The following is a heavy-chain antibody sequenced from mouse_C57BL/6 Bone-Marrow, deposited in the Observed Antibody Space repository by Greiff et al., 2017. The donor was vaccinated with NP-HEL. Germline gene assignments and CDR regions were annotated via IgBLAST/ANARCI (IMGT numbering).Heavy chain of an antibody. J-gene: IGHJ3*01. CDR3: ARDPGPY. CDR2: ISDGGSYT. Sequence: EVKLVESGGGLVKPGGSLKLSCAASGFTFSSYAMSWVRQTPEKRLEWVATISDGGSYTYYPDNVKGRFTISRDNAKNNLYLQMSHLKSEDTAMYYCARDPGPYWGQGTLVTVSA. CDR1: GFTFSSYA. V-gene: IGHV5-4*01.